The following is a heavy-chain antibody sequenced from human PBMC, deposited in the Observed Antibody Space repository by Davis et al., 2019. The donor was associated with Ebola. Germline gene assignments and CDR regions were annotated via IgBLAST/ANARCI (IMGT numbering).Heavy chain of an antibody. Sequence: AASVKVSCKVSGYSFSAFYMHWVRQAPGQGLEWMGRINLKTGGTNSAQKFQGRITMTRDTSISTAYMQLSRLTSDDTAIYYCVRDRSIPLADPTGFDPWGQGTLVTVSS. V-gene: IGHV1-2*06. D-gene: IGHD6-19*01. J-gene: IGHJ5*02. CDR1: GYSFSAFY. CDR2: INLKTGGT. CDR3: VRDRSIPLADPTGFDP.